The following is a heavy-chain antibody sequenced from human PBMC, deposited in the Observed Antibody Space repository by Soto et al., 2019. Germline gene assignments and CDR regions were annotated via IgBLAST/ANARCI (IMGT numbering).Heavy chain of an antibody. Sequence: ASVKVSCKTSGHTLINYYMHWVRQAPGQGLDWLGKIDPSGNGTSYAESFQGRITLTSDTSTKTVYVELSSLRSEDTAIYYCAINYYDSSGYLSWGQGTLVTVSS. CDR3: AINYYDSSGYLS. V-gene: IGHV1-46*01. J-gene: IGHJ5*02. CDR2: IDPSGNGT. CDR1: GHTLINYY. D-gene: IGHD3-22*01.